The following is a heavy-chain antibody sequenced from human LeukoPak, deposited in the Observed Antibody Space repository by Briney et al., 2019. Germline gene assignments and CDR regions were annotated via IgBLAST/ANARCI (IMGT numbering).Heavy chain of an antibody. CDR3: AKDSISLRMATILAAFDI. Sequence: GGSVRLSCVASGFTFSSYWMHWVRQAPGKGLVWVSRISSDGSSTSYADSVKGRFTISRDNAKNTLYLQMNSLRAEDTALYYCAKDSISLRMATILAAFDIWGQGTMVTVSS. D-gene: IGHD5-24*01. J-gene: IGHJ3*02. CDR1: GFTFSSYW. V-gene: IGHV3-74*01. CDR2: ISSDGSST.